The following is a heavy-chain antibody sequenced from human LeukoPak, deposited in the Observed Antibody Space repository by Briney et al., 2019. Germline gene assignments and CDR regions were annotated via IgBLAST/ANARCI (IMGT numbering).Heavy chain of an antibody. CDR3: ARVSYHHASGRASDY. CDR1: GGSLSGYF. CDR2: TDHNGRA. Sequence: SETLSLTCAVYGGSLSGYFWTWIRRPPGKGLEWLGETDHNGRADYKSSLKSRLIISVDMSKNQFSLRLRSVTAADTAVYYCARVSYHHASGRASDYWGQGTLITVSS. J-gene: IGHJ4*02. V-gene: IGHV4-34*01. D-gene: IGHD3-10*01.